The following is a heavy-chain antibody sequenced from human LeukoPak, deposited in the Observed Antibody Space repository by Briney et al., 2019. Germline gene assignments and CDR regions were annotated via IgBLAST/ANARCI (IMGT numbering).Heavy chain of an antibody. CDR3: ARDYQDIVVVPAAIRSGYYYYGMDV. V-gene: IGHV1-69*04. CDR2: IIPILGIA. J-gene: IGHJ6*02. CDR1: GGTFSSYA. D-gene: IGHD2-2*01. Sequence: GASVKVSCKASGGTFSSYAIRWVRQAPGQGLEWMGRIIPILGIANYAQKFQGRVTITADKSTSTAYMELSSLRSEDTAVYYCARDYQDIVVVPAAIRSGYYYYGMDVWGQGTTVTVSS.